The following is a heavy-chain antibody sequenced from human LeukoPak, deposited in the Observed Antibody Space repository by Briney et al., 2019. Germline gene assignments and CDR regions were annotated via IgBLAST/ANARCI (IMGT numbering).Heavy chain of an antibody. V-gene: IGHV4-34*01. CDR1: GGSFSGYY. CDR3: ARVYVEGATRYHFDY. Sequence: SETLSLTCAVYGGSFSGYYWSWIRQPPGKGLEWIGEINHSGSTNYNPSLKSRVTISVDTSKNQFSLKLSSVTAADTAVYYCARVYVEGATRYHFDYWGQGTLVTVSS. CDR2: INHSGST. J-gene: IGHJ4*02. D-gene: IGHD1-26*01.